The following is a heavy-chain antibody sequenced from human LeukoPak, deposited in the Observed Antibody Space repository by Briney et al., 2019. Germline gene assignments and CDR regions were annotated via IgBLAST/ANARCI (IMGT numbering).Heavy chain of an antibody. Sequence: SETLSLTCAAYGGSFSGYYWSWIRQPPGKGLEWIGEINHSGSTNYNPSLKSRVTISVDTSKNQFSLKLSSVTAADTAVYYCARGHTYYDFWSGYYPRHPYFDYWGQGTLVTVSS. CDR2: INHSGST. V-gene: IGHV4-34*01. CDR1: GGSFSGYY. J-gene: IGHJ4*02. D-gene: IGHD3-3*01. CDR3: ARGHTYYDFWSGYYPRHPYFDY.